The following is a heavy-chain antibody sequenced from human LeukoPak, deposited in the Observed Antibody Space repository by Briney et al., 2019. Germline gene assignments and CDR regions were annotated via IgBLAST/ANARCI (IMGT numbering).Heavy chain of an antibody. J-gene: IGHJ6*03. Sequence: PGGSLRLSCAASGFTFSGYSMNWVRQAPGKGLEWVSYISSSSSTIYYADSVKGRFTISRDNAKNSLYLQMNSLRAEDTAVYYCARRLVVAASPYYYYYMDVWGKGTTVTVSS. CDR3: ARRLVVAASPYYYYYMDV. CDR1: GFTFSGYS. CDR2: ISSSSSTI. V-gene: IGHV3-48*01. D-gene: IGHD2-15*01.